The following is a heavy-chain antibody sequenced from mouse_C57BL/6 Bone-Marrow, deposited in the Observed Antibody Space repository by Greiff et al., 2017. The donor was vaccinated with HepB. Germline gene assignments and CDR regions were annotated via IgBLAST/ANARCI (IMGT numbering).Heavy chain of an antibody. CDR1: GYSITSGYD. D-gene: IGHD1-1*01. CDR3: ARDSYYGSMFAY. Sequence: ESGPGMVKPSQSLSLTCTVTGYSITSGYDWHWIRHFPGNKLEWMGYISYSGSTNYNPSLKSRISITHDTSKNHFFLKLNSVTTEDTATYYCARDSYYGSMFAYWGQGTLVTVSA. J-gene: IGHJ3*01. CDR2: ISYSGST. V-gene: IGHV3-1*01.